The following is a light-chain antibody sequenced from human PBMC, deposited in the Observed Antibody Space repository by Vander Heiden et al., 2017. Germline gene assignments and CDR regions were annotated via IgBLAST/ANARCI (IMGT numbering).Light chain of an antibody. J-gene: IGLJ2*01. CDR1: NPNIGINP. CDR2: GNN. Sequence: QSVLTQPPSASGTPGQRVTISCSGTNPNIGINPAHWYQRLPGTAPKLLVYGNNQRPSGVPDRFAGSKTGNSVSLAISGLRSEDEGDYYCAAWDDTLSAVVFGGGTRLTVL. V-gene: IGLV1-47*01. CDR3: AAWDDTLSAVV.